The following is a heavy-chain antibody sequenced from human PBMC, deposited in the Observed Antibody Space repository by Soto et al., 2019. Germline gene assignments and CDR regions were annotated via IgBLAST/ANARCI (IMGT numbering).Heavy chain of an antibody. CDR1: GGSFSGYY. J-gene: IGHJ4*02. CDR3: ARVWYNWNPFDY. V-gene: IGHV4-34*01. Sequence: SETLSLTCAVYGGSFSGYYWSWIRQPPGKGLEWIGEINHSGSTNYNPSLKSRVTISVDTSKNQFSLKLSSVTAADTAVYYCARVWYNWNPFDYWGQGTLVTVSS. CDR2: INHSGST. D-gene: IGHD1-20*01.